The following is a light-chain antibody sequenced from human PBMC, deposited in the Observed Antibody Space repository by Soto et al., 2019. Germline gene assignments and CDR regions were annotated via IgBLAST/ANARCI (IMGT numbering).Light chain of an antibody. J-gene: IGKJ1*01. CDR1: QRVSSN. CDR3: QQYNNWPPWT. Sequence: EIVMTQSPATLSVSPGERATLSCRASQRVSSNLAWYQQKPGQAPRLLIYGASTRATGIPARFSGSGSGTEFPLNISSLQPEDFAVYYCQQYNNWPPWTFGQGTKVEIK. V-gene: IGKV3-15*01. CDR2: GAS.